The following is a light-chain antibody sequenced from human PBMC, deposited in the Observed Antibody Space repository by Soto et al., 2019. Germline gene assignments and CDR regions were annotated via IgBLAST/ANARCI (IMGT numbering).Light chain of an antibody. CDR3: SSFTTSSTSV. V-gene: IGLV2-14*01. Sequence: QSVLTQPASVSGSPGQSITISCTGTSRDVGGYDYVSWYQQHPDKAPKLVIYEVSNRPSGVSTRFSGSKSGNTASLTISGLQADDEADYYCSSFTTSSTSVFGTGTKVTV. CDR1: SRDVGGYDY. J-gene: IGLJ1*01. CDR2: EVS.